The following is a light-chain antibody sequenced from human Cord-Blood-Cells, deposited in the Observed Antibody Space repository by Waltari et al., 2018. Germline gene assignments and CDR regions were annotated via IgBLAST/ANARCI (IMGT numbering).Light chain of an antibody. CDR1: SSDVGSYTL. CDR2: EGS. J-gene: IGLJ3*02. V-gene: IGLV2-23*01. Sequence: QSALTQPASVSGSPGQSITISCTGTSSDVGSYTLVSWYQQHPGKAPKLMIYEGSQRPSGVSNSFSGSKSGNTASLKISGRQAEDEADYYCCSYAGSSTWVFGGGTKLTVL. CDR3: CSYAGSSTWV.